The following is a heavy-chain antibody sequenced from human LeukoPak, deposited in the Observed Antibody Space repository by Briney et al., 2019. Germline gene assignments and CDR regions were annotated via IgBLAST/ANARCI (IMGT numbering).Heavy chain of an antibody. Sequence: PGGSLRLSCAASGFTFSSYATSWVRQAPGKGLEWGSAISGSGGSTYYADSVKGRFTISRDNSKNTLSLQMNSLRAEDTAVYYCAKDLGAAAAPFDYWGQGTLVTVSS. J-gene: IGHJ4*02. CDR1: GFTFSSYA. CDR3: AKDLGAAAAPFDY. V-gene: IGHV3-23*01. D-gene: IGHD6-13*01. CDR2: ISGSGGST.